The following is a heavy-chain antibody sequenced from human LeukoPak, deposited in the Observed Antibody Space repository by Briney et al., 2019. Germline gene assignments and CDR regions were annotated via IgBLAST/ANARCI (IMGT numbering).Heavy chain of an antibody. V-gene: IGHV3-23*01. J-gene: IGHJ4*02. CDR1: GFSFGDSD. CDR2: INYLGLRT. Sequence: GGSLRLSCAASGFSFGDSDMNWFRQAPGEGPQWVANINYLGLRTYYADSVKGRFTIARDNSKNMLFLQMDGLRVEDTALYYCAKDPNWEGGYWGQGTLVTVSS. CDR3: AKDPNWEGGY. D-gene: IGHD1-26*01.